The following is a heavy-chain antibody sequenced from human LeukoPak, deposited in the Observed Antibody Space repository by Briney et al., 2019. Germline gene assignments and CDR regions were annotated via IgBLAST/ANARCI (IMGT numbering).Heavy chain of an antibody. CDR2: VTASGSAI. Sequence: GGSLRLSCAAFGFTLSRYEMTWVRQAPGRGLEWVGRVTASGSAIYNADSVKGRFTIPRDNAENSVYLQMHSLRAEDTAAYYYARRLPYYGMDVWGQGTTVTVSS. J-gene: IGHJ6*02. CDR3: ARRLPYYGMDV. CDR1: GFTLSRYE. V-gene: IGHV3-48*03.